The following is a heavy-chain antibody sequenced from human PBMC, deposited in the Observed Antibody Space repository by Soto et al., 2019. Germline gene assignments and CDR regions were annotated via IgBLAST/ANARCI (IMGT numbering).Heavy chain of an antibody. V-gene: IGHV3-21*01. CDR1: GFTFSSYS. D-gene: IGHD6-19*01. Sequence: PGGSLRLSCAASGFTFSSYSMNWVRQAPGKGLEWVSSISSSSSYIYYADSVKGRFTISRDNAKNSLYLQMNSLRAEDTAVYYFARDGAAVAHPHYYYYGMDGWGQGTTVNVSS. J-gene: IGHJ6*01. CDR3: ARDGAAVAHPHYYYYGMDG. CDR2: ISSSSSYI.